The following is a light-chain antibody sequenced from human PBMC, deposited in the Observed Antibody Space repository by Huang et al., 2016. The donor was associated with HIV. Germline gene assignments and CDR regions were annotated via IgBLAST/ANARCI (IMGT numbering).Light chain of an antibody. CDR3: QQFSSYSPLT. CDR2: AAS. CDR1: QGISTS. V-gene: IGKV1-9*01. J-gene: IGKJ4*01. Sequence: IQLTQSPSSLSASVGDRVTIPCRASQGISTSLVWYQQKPGRAPKLLIYAASTLQRGVTSRFSGSGSGTDFTLTISSLQPEDSATYYCQQFSSYSPLTFGGGTKVEIK.